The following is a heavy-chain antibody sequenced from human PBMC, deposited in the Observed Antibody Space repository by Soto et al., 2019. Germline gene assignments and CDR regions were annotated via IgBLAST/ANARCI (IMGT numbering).Heavy chain of an antibody. CDR2: INHSGST. D-gene: IGHD3-10*01. Sequence: QVLLQQWGAGLLKPSETLSLTCAVYGGSFSGYYWSWIRQPPGKGLEWIGEINHSGSTNYNPSLKGRVTISVDTSKSQFSLKLSSLTAADTAVYFCARGDFGSGNYWGQGTLVTVSS. V-gene: IGHV4-34*01. J-gene: IGHJ4*02. CDR3: ARGDFGSGNY. CDR1: GGSFSGYY.